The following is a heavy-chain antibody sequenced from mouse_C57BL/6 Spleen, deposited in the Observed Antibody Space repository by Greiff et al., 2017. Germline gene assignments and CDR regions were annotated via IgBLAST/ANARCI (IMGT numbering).Heavy chain of an antibody. V-gene: IGHV2-5*01. CDR1: GFSLTSYG. J-gene: IGHJ4*01. D-gene: IGHD1-1*01. CDR2: IWRGGST. CDR3: AKGAYGSSYDYAMDY. Sequence: QVQLQQSGPGLVQPSQSLSITCTASGFSLTSYGVHWVRQSPGKGLEWLGVIWRGGSTDYNAAFMSRLSITKDNAKSQVFFKMNSLQADDTAIYYCAKGAYGSSYDYAMDYWGQGASVTVSS.